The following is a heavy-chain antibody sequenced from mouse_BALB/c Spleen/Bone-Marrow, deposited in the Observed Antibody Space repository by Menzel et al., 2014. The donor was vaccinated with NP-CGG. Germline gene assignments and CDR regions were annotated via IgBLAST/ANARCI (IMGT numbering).Heavy chain of an antibody. CDR2: IHLPDSES. D-gene: IGHD3-3*01. CDR1: GYSFTSYW. Sequence: QVQLQQSGAELVRPGASVKLSCKASGYSFTSYWMNWVKQRLGQGLEWIGMIHLPDSESRLNQKFKDKATLTVDKSSSTAYMQLSSPTSEDSAVYYCTRYDLTTRAFAYWGQGTLVTVSA. V-gene: IGHV1-61*01. J-gene: IGHJ3*01. CDR3: TRYDLTTRAFAY.